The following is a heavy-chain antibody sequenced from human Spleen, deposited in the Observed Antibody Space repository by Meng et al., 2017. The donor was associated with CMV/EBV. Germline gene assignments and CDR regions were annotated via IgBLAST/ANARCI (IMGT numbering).Heavy chain of an antibody. CDR2: INNGGNSI. Sequence: GGSLRLSCAASGFTFSSYWMNWIRQAPGKGLECVSYINNGGNSIYYADSVRGRFTISRDNAKNSLYLQMNSLTADDTAVYYCARASSGWDYWGQGALVTVSS. D-gene: IGHD6-19*01. CDR3: ARASSGWDY. J-gene: IGHJ4*02. CDR1: GFTFSSYW. V-gene: IGHV3-48*04.